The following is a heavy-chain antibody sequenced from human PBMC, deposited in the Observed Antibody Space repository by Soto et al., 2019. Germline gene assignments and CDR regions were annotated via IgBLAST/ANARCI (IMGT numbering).Heavy chain of an antibody. CDR3: ATRGRYSGKNFDY. J-gene: IGHJ4*02. Sequence: EVQLVESGGGLIQPGGSLRLSCAASGFSVSSNYMTWVRQAPGKGLEWVSVIYSGGSTYYADSVKGRFTISRDNSKTTLYLQMNSLRGEDMAVYYCATRGRYSGKNFDYWGQGTLVTVSS. V-gene: IGHV3-53*01. D-gene: IGHD1-26*01. CDR2: IYSGGST. CDR1: GFSVSSNY.